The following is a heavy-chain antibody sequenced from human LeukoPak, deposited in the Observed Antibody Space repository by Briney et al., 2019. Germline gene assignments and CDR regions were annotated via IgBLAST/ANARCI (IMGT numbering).Heavy chain of an antibody. Sequence: PSETLSLTCTVSGGSISSGDYYWSWIRQPPGKGLEWIGYIYYSGSTYYNPSLKSRVTISVDTSKNQFSLKLSSVTAADTAVYYCARVVGLEWLSGWFDPWGQGTLVTVSS. J-gene: IGHJ5*02. CDR2: IYYSGST. V-gene: IGHV4-30-4*08. CDR1: GGSISSGDYY. D-gene: IGHD3-3*01. CDR3: ARVVGLEWLSGWFDP.